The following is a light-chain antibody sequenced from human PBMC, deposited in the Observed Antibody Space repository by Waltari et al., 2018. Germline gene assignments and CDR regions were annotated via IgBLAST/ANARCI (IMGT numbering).Light chain of an antibody. J-gene: IGKJ2*01. CDR2: GAS. V-gene: IGKV3-20*01. Sequence: IVLTQSPGTLSLSPVERATLSCRTSRSVSSSYLAWYQQKPGQPPRLVIYGASSRATGTPDRFSGSGSGADFTLTISRLEPEDFAVYYCHHYADSSYTFGQGTKLEI. CDR3: HHYADSSYT. CDR1: RSVSSSY.